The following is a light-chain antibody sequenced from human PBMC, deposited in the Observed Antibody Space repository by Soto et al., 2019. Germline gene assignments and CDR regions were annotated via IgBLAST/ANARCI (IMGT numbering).Light chain of an antibody. CDR3: QQYFSTRT. J-gene: IGKJ1*01. CDR1: QSLLHSNGYNF. Sequence: DIVMTQSPLSLPVTPGEPASISCRSSQSLLHSNGYNFLDWYLQKPGQSPQLLIHLGSNRASGVPDRFSGSGSGTDFTLRISRVEAEDVAVYYCQQYFSTRTFGQGTKVEVK. V-gene: IGKV2-28*01. CDR2: LGS.